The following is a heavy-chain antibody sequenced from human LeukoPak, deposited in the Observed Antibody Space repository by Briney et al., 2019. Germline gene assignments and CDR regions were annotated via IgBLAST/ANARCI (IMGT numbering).Heavy chain of an antibody. J-gene: IGHJ3*02. CDR3: AAFRGSYDILTGYSGDDAFDI. V-gene: IGHV4-31*03. D-gene: IGHD3-9*01. CDR1: GGSISSGGYY. CDR2: IYYSGST. Sequence: SETLSLTCTVSGGSISSGGYYWSWIRQHPGTGLEWIGYIYYSGSTYYNPSLKSRVTISVDTSKNQFSLKLSSVTAADTAVYYCAAFRGSYDILTGYSGDDAFDIWGQGTMVTVSS.